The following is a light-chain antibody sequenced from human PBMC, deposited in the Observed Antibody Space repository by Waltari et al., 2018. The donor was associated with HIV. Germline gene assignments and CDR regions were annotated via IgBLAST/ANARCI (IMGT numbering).Light chain of an antibody. CDR1: SSNIGAGSG. CDR3: QSYDSSLSVI. V-gene: IGLV1-40*01. CDR2: DIN. J-gene: IGLJ2*01. Sequence: QSVLAQPPSVSGAPGQRVTISCTGSSSNIGAGSGVHWYHQLPGSAPKPLMSDINNRPSGVPDRFSGSKSGTSASLAITGLQAEDEGDYYCQSYDSSLSVIFGGGTKLTVL.